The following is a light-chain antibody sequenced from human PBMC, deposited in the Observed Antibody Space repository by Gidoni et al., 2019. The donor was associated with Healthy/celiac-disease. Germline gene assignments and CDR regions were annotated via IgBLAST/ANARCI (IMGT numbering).Light chain of an antibody. CDR1: QSVSSSY. CDR2: GAS. CDR3: QQYGSSPPDT. Sequence: EIVLTQSPGPLSLSPGERATLSCRASQSVSSSYLAWYQQKPGQAPRLLIYGASSRATGIPDRFSGSGSGTDFTLTISRLEPADFAVYYCQQYGSSPPDTFGGGTKVEIK. V-gene: IGKV3-20*01. J-gene: IGKJ4*01.